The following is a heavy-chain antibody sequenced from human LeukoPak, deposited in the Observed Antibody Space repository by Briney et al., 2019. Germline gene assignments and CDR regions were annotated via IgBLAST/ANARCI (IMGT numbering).Heavy chain of an antibody. CDR2: ISYDGSNK. Sequence: GGSLRLSCAASGFTFSSCAMHWVRQAPGKGMEWVAVISYDGSNKYYADSVKGRFTISRDNSKNTLYLQMNSLRAEDTAVYYCARAVSSGAFSLDYWGQGTLVTVSS. J-gene: IGHJ4*02. CDR3: ARAVSSGAFSLDY. V-gene: IGHV3-30-3*01. CDR1: GFTFSSCA. D-gene: IGHD6-19*01.